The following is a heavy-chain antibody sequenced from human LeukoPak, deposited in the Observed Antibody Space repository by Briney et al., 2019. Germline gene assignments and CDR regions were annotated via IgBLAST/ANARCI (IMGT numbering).Heavy chain of an antibody. D-gene: IGHD5-24*01. V-gene: IGHV3-30*18. CDR2: ISYDGSNK. J-gene: IGHJ3*02. Sequence: PGRSLRLSCAASGFTFSSYGMHWVRQAPGKGLEWVAVISYDGSNKYYADSVKGRFTISRDNSKNTLYLQMNSLRAEDTAVYYCANERDGYNYRAFDIWGQGTMVTVSS. CDR1: GFTFSSYG. CDR3: ANERDGYNYRAFDI.